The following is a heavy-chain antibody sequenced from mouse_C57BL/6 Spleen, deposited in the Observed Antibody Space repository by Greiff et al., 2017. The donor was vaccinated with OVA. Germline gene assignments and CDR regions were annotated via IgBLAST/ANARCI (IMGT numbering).Heavy chain of an antibody. V-gene: IGHV1-81*01. CDR2: IYPRSGNT. Sequence: VQLQQSGAELARPGASVKLSCKASGYTFTSYGISWVKQRTGQGLEWIGEIYPRSGNTYYNEKFKGKATLTADKSSSTAYMELCSLTSEDSAVYFCARSQLGLGYFDDWGQGTTLTVSS. D-gene: IGHD4-1*02. CDR1: GYTFTSYG. CDR3: ARSQLGLGYFDD. J-gene: IGHJ2*01.